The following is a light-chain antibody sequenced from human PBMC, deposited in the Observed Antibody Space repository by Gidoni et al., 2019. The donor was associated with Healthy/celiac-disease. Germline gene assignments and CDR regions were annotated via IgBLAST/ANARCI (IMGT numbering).Light chain of an antibody. CDR3: QQYYSTPVT. V-gene: IGKV4-1*01. J-gene: IGKJ4*01. Sequence: DIVMTQSPDSLAVSLGERATFNCKSSQTVLHIANNKNYLAWYQQKPVQPPKLLIYWASTRESGVPDRFSGSGSGTDFTLTISSLQAEDVAVYYCQQYYSTPVTFGGGTKVEIK. CDR1: QTVLHIANNKNY. CDR2: WAS.